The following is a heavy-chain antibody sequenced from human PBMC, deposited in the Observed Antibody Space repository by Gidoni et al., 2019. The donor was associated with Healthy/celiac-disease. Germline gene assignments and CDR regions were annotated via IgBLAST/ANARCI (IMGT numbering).Heavy chain of an antibody. D-gene: IGHD5-12*01. CDR1: GFTFDDYT. V-gene: IGHV3-43*01. Sequence: EVQLVESGGVVVQPGGSLRLSCAASGFTFDDYTMHWVRQAPGKGLEWVSLISWDGGSTYYADSVKGRFTISRDNSKNSLYLQMNSPRTEDTALYYCAKGELYSGYDDYYYGMDVWGQGTTVTVSS. J-gene: IGHJ6*02. CDR2: ISWDGGST. CDR3: AKGELYSGYDDYYYGMDV.